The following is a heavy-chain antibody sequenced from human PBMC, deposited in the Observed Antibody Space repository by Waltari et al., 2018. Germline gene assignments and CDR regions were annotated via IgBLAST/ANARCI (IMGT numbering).Heavy chain of an antibody. Sequence: QVQLVQSGAEVKKPGASVKVSCKASGYTFTSYDINWVRQATGQGLEWMGWMNPNSGNTGYAQKYQGRVTMTRNTSISTAYMELSSLRSEDTAVYYCARVSDSSGWYEGYYYYMDVWGKGTTVTVSS. J-gene: IGHJ6*03. CDR2: MNPNSGNT. D-gene: IGHD6-19*01. CDR3: ARVSDSSGWYEGYYYYMDV. CDR1: GYTFTSYD. V-gene: IGHV1-8*01.